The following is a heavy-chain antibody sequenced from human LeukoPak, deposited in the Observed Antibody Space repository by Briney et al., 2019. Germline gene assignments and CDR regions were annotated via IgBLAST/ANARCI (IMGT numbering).Heavy chain of an antibody. CDR2: ISNSVSTI. V-gene: IGHV3-48*03. CDR3: AREKLYGFDC. J-gene: IGHJ4*02. D-gene: IGHD3-10*01. Sequence: PGGSLRLSCAASGFTFSIYEMHWVRQPPEKGLEWVSYISNSVSTIKYADSVKGRFTISRDNAKNSLYLQMNSLRAEDTAVYYCAREKLYGFDCWGQGALVTVSS. CDR1: GFTFSIYE.